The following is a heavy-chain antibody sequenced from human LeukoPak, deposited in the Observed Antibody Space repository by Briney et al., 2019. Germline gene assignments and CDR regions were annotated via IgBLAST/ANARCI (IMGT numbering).Heavy chain of an antibody. CDR1: GFTFSSYA. D-gene: IGHD6-19*01. Sequence: GGSLRLSCAASGFTFSSYAMSWVRQAPGKGLEWVSAISGSGGSTYYADSVKGRFTISRDNSKNTLYLQMNSRRAEDTAVYYGAKSWRQWLVQDYFDYWGQGTLVTVSS. V-gene: IGHV3-23*01. J-gene: IGHJ4*02. CDR2: ISGSGGST. CDR3: AKSWRQWLVQDYFDY.